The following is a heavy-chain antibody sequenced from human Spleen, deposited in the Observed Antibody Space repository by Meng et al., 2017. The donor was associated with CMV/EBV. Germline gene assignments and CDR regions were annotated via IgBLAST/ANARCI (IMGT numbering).Heavy chain of an antibody. CDR1: GYPFNDYF. V-gene: IGHV1-2*02. J-gene: IGHJ4*02. CDR2: FNPKTGDA. Sequence: CKASGYPFNDYFIHWVRQAPGQGLEWLGYFNPKTGDANLPQKFQGRVTLTTDAYISTAYMELRRLTSDDTAVYFCARDEYGDIPFEYWGQGTLVTVSS. D-gene: IGHD4-17*01. CDR3: ARDEYGDIPFEY.